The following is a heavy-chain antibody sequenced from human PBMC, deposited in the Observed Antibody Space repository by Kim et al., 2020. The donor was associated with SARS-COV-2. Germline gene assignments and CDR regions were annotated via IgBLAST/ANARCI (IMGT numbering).Heavy chain of an antibody. CDR3: AKDPLGDYGSWFDP. CDR1: RFTFSSYA. D-gene: IGHD4-17*01. V-gene: IGHV3-23*01. J-gene: IGHJ5*02. CDR2: ISGSGGST. Sequence: GWSLRLSCAASRFTFSSYAMNWVRQAPGKGLDWVSGISGSGGSTSYADSVKGRFTISRDNSKNTMYLQMNSLRAEDTAVYYCAKDPLGDYGSWFDPWGQGTLVTVSS.